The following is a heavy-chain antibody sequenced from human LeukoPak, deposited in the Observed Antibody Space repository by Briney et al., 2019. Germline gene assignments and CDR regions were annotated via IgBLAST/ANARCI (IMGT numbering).Heavy chain of an antibody. CDR2: INHSGST. V-gene: IGHV4-34*01. CDR1: GGSFSGYY. D-gene: IGHD1-7*01. Sequence: PSETLSLTCAVYGGSFSGYYWSWIRQPPGKGLEWIGEINHSGSTNYNPPLKSRVTISVDTSKNQFSLKLSSVTAADTAVYYCVRDRELNYWGQGTLVTVSS. J-gene: IGHJ4*02. CDR3: VRDRELNY.